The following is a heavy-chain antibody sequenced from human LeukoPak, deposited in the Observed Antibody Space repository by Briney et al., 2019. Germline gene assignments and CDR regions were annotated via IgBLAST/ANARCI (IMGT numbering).Heavy chain of an antibody. D-gene: IGHD5-18*01. J-gene: IGHJ6*02. CDR3: ARGPDTAMVTPLYGMDV. CDR1: GYTFTGYY. Sequence: ASVKVSCKASGYTFTGYYIHWVRQAPGQGLEWMGWINPNSGGTNYAQKFQGWVTMTRDTSISTAYMELSRLRSDDTAVYYCARGPDTAMVTPLYGMDVWGQGTTVTVSS. V-gene: IGHV1-2*04. CDR2: INPNSGGT.